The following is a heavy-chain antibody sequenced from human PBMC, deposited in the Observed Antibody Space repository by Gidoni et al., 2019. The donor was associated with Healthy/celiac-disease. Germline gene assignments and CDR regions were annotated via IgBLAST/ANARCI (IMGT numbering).Heavy chain of an antibody. CDR3: ARDWLD. Sequence: EVQLVESGGGLVQPGGSLRLSCAASGFTFSEHYMDRVRQAPGKGLEWVGRTRNKANSYTTEYAASVKGRFTISRDDSKNSLYLQMNSLKTEDTAVYYCARDWLDWGQGTLVTVSS. D-gene: IGHD5-12*01. CDR2: TRNKANSYTT. J-gene: IGHJ4*02. CDR1: GFTFSEHY. V-gene: IGHV3-72*01.